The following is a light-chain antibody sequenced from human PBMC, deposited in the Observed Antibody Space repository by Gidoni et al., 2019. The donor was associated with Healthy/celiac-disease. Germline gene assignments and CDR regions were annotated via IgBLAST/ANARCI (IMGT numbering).Light chain of an antibody. Sequence: IQMTQSPSTLSASVGDRVTITCRPSQSISSWLAWYQQKPGKAPKLLIYNASSLERGVPSRFSGSGSGTEFTLTISSLQPDDFAAYYCQQYSSYLLFTFGHGTKVDIK. CDR1: QSISSW. CDR2: NAS. V-gene: IGKV1-5*03. CDR3: QQYSSYLLFT. J-gene: IGKJ3*01.